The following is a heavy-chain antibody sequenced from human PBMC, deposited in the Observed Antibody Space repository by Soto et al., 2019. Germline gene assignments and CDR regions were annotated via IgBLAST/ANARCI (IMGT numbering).Heavy chain of an antibody. V-gene: IGHV3-66*01. CDR2: IYSGGST. CDR1: GFTVSSHY. D-gene: IGHD3-16*01. CDR3: ARDRSRYYFDY. J-gene: IGHJ4*02. Sequence: EVQLVESGGGLVQPGGSLRLSCAASGFTVSSHYMSWVRQAPGKGMEWVSVIYSGGSTYYADSVKGRFNISRDNSKNTQYRQMNSLRAEDTAVYYCARDRSRYYFDYWGQGALVTVSS.